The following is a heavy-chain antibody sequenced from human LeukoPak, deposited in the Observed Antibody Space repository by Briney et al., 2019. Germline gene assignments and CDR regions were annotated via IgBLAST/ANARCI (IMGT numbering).Heavy chain of an antibody. V-gene: IGHV1-69*13. J-gene: IGHJ6*02. CDR3: ARIGVATIKGYYYGMDV. D-gene: IGHD5-12*01. CDR2: IIPIFGTA. CDR1: GGTFSSYA. Sequence: GASVKVSCKASGGTFSSYAISWVRQAPGQGLEWMGGIIPIFGTANYAQKFQGRVTITADVSTSTAYMELSSLRSEDTAVYYCARIGVATIKGYYYGMDVWGQGTTVTVSS.